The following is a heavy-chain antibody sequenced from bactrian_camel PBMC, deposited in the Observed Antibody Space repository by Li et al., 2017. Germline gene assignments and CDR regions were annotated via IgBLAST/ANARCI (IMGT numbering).Heavy chain of an antibody. CDR1: GSTWYTRYC. D-gene: IGHD6*01. CDR2: IYRVTRST. Sequence: DVQLVESGGGSVQAGGSLTLSCVASGSTWYTRYCMGWFRQDPGKEREGVASIYRVTRSTFYSDSVKGRFTISQDNAVNTVYLQMSSLKPEDTGMYVCAAGGKSYGGGCRYTAWGQGTQVTVS. J-gene: IGHJ6*01. V-gene: IGHV3S40*01. CDR3: AAGGKSYGGGCRYTA.